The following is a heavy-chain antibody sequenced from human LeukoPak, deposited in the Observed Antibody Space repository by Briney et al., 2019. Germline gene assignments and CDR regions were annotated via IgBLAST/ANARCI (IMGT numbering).Heavy chain of an antibody. D-gene: IGHD5-18*01. CDR2: IKQDGSEK. CDR1: GFTFSSHW. Sequence: PGGSLRLSCAASGFTFSSHWMTWIRQAPGKGLEWVANIKQDGSEKYYVDSVKGRFTISRDNAKNSLYLQMNSLRAEDTAVYYCARDTGGGYSCYDCWGQGTLVTVSS. J-gene: IGHJ4*02. CDR3: ARDTGGGYSCYDC. V-gene: IGHV3-7*01.